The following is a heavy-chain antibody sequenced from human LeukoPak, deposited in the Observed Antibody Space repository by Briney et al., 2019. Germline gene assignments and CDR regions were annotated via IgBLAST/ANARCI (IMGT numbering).Heavy chain of an antibody. D-gene: IGHD3-22*01. CDR3: AREGGDYDSSGYYDY. Sequence: GESLKISCKGSGYSFTDYWIGWVRQMPGKGLEWVGLIYPGESDIRYSPSFQGQVTISAGKSISTAYLQWSSLKASDTAMYYCAREGGDYDSSGYYDYWGQGTLVTVSS. V-gene: IGHV5-51*01. CDR2: IYPGESDI. J-gene: IGHJ4*02. CDR1: GYSFTDYW.